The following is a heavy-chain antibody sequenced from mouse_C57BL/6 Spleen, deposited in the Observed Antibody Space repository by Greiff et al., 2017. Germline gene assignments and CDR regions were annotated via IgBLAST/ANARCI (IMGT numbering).Heavy chain of an antibody. CDR2: IYPSDSET. D-gene: IGHD1-1*02. CDR1: GYTFTSYW. CDR3: ARSDYGDFDD. J-gene: IGHJ2*01. V-gene: IGHV1-61*01. Sequence: VQLQQPGAELVRPGSSVKLSCKASGYTFTSYWMDWVKQRPGQGLEWIGNIYPSDSETHYNQKFKDKATLTVDKSSSTAYMQLSSLTSEDSAVYYCARSDYGDFDDCGQGTTLTVSS.